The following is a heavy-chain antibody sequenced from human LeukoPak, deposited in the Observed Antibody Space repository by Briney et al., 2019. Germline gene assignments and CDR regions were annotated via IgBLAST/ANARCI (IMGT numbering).Heavy chain of an antibody. D-gene: IGHD3-10*01. CDR2: IYHSGST. V-gene: IGHV4-4*02. J-gene: IGHJ4*02. CDR1: GGSISSSNW. CDR3: ARRYYYGSGSSPLRY. Sequence: PSGTLSLTCAVSGGSISSSNWWSWVRQPPGKGLEWIGEIYHSGSTNYNPSLKSRVTISVDKSKNQFSLKLSSVTAADTAVYYCARRYYYGSGSSPLRYWGQGTLVTVSS.